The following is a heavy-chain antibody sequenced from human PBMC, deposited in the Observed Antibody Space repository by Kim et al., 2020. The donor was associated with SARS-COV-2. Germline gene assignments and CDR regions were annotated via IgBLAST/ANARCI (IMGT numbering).Heavy chain of an antibody. Sequence: GGSLRLSCGASGFTVSNACMSWVRQAPGKGLEWVGRIKSKTDGGTTDYAATVQGRFTIARDNSKNTLYLHMNSLKTEDTAVYYCTTLPPEYCGGVCCGLWYFDHWGRGTLVTVSS. CDR1: GFTVSNAC. CDR3: TTLPPEYCGGVCCGLWYFDH. CDR2: IKSKTDGGTT. V-gene: IGHV3-15*01. J-gene: IGHJ2*01. D-gene: IGHD2-21*01.